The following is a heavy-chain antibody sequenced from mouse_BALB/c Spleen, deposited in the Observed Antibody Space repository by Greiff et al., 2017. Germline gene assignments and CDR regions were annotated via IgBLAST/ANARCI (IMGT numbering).Heavy chain of an antibody. D-gene: IGHD1-1*01. CDR2: INPYYGST. CDR1: GYSFTDYI. V-gene: IGHV1-39*01. J-gene: IGHJ4*01. Sequence: EVQLQQTGPELVKPGASVKISCKASGYSFTDYIMLWVKQSHGKSLEWIGNINPYYGSTSYNLKFKGKATLTVDKSSSTAYMQLNSLTSEDSAVYYCARRPSYYGSSHYAMDYWGQGTSVTVSS. CDR3: ARRPSYYGSSHYAMDY.